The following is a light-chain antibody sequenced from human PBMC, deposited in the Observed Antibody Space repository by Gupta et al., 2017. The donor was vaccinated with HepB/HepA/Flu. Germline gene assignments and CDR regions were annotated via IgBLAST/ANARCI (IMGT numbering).Light chain of an antibody. V-gene: IGKV4-1*01. CDR2: WAS. J-gene: IGKJ4*01. CDR3: QQYYTTPLT. CDR1: QSVLYSSNNKNF. Sequence: DIVMTQPPDSLAVSLGERATVNCKSSQSVLYSSNNKNFLAWYQQKPGQPPKLLINWASTRESGVPDRFNASGSGTDFTLTITNLQAEDVAVYYCQQYYTTPLTFGGGTKVEIK.